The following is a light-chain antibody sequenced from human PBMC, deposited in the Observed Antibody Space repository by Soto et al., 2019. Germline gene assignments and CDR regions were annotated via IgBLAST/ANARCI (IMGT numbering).Light chain of an antibody. J-gene: IGLJ3*02. Sequence: QSALTQPASVSGSAGQSITISCSGTMRDVGAYNLVSWYQQHPGTAPKLIIYEVRNRPSGISSRFSGSRSGNTASLTISGPPPEDGGDYNCSAYTARSTRVFGGGPKLTVL. CDR2: EVR. V-gene: IGLV2-14*01. CDR1: MRDVGAYNL. CDR3: SAYTARSTRV.